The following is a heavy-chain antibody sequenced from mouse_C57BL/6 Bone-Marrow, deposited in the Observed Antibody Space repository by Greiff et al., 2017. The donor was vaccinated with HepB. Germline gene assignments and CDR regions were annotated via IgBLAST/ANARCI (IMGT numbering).Heavy chain of an antibody. CDR2: FYPGSGSI. V-gene: IGHV1-62-2*01. CDR1: GYTFTEYT. CDR3: ARHEGGYYYGSSYAMDY. Sequence: VQLQQSGAELVKPGASVKLSCKASGYTFTEYTIHWVKQRSGQGLEWIGWFYPGSGSIKYNEKFKDKATLTADKSSSPVYMELSRLTSEDSAVYFCARHEGGYYYGSSYAMDYWGQGTSVTVSS. D-gene: IGHD1-1*01. J-gene: IGHJ4*01.